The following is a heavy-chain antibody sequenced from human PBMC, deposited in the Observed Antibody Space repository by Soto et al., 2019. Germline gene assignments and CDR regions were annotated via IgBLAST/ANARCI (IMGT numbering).Heavy chain of an antibody. V-gene: IGHV3-30*18. J-gene: IGHJ4*02. CDR1: GFTFSSYG. Sequence: QVQLVESGGGVVQPGRSLRLSCAASGFTFSSYGMHWVRQAPGKGLEWVAVISYDGSNKYYADSVKGRFTISRDNSKNTVYLQMNSLRAEDTAVYYCAKEAFVVVTAPDFDYWGQGTLVTVSS. CDR2: ISYDGSNK. D-gene: IGHD2-21*02. CDR3: AKEAFVVVTAPDFDY.